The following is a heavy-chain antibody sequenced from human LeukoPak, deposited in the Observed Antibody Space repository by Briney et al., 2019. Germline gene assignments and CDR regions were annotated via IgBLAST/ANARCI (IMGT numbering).Heavy chain of an antibody. Sequence: GGSLRLSCAASGFTFSSYAMSWVRQAPGKGLEWVSAISGSGGSTYYADSVKGRFTISRDNSKNTLYLQMNSLRAEDAAVYYCAKDLYYDILTGYYRYWGQGTLVTVSS. V-gene: IGHV3-23*01. D-gene: IGHD3-9*01. J-gene: IGHJ4*02. CDR3: AKDLYYDILTGYYRY. CDR1: GFTFSSYA. CDR2: ISGSGGST.